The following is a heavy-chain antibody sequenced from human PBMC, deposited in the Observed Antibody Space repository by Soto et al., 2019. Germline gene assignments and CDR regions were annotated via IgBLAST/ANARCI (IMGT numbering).Heavy chain of an antibody. J-gene: IGHJ4*02. CDR3: ARATSRGRYYYDSSGYPNYFDY. CDR1: GGSISSSNYY. V-gene: IGHV4-39*07. CDR2: IYYSGST. Sequence: SETLSLTCTVSGGSISSSNYYWGWIRQPPGKGLEWIGSIYYSGSTYYNPSLKSRVTISVDTSKNQFSLKLSSVTAADTAVYYCARATSRGRYYYDSSGYPNYFDYWGQGTLVTVSS. D-gene: IGHD3-22*01.